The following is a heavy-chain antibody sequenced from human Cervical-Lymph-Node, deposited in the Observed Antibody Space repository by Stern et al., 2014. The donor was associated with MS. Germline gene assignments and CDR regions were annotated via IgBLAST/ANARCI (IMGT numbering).Heavy chain of an antibody. V-gene: IGHV1-58*01. Sequence: QLEESGPEVKKPGTSVKVSCKASGFTFTSSAVQWVRQARGQRLEWLGWIVVGSGYTNYAQKFQERVTITRDMSTSTAYMELSSLRSEDTAIYFCAAASLARYYYYGMDVWGQGTTVTVSS. CDR2: IVVGSGYT. CDR3: AAASLARYYYYGMDV. D-gene: IGHD5-12*01. J-gene: IGHJ6*02. CDR1: GFTFTSSA.